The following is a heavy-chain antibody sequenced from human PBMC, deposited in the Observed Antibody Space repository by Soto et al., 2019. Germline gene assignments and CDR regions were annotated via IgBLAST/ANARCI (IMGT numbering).Heavy chain of an antibody. D-gene: IGHD3-3*01. CDR3: AVRSTYSHYYYAMDV. V-gene: IGHV1-69*01. J-gene: IGHJ6*02. Sequence: QVQLVQSGAEVKKPGSSVKVSCKASGGTFTSYGIGWVRQAPGQGLEWMGGILPIFGTPNYAQNFRGRVTLTADESTRTAYMELSSLRSEDTAVYYCAVRSTYSHYYYAMDVWGQGTTVTVSS. CDR1: GGTFTSYG. CDR2: ILPIFGTP.